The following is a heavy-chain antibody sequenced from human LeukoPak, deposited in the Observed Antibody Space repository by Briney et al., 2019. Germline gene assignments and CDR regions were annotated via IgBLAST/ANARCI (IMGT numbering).Heavy chain of an antibody. CDR1: GFPFSSYA. CDR2: ISGDGAAT. Sequence: PGGSLRLSCAASGFPFSSYAMTWVRQAPGKGLEWVSSISGDGAATYHADSVKGRFTISRDNAKNTVYLEISILGAEDTAVCCARSFRPFNSATWFLSFDSWGPGTLVTVSS. J-gene: IGHJ4*02. V-gene: IGHV3-23*01. D-gene: IGHD3-10*01. CDR3: RSFRPFNSATWFLSFDS.